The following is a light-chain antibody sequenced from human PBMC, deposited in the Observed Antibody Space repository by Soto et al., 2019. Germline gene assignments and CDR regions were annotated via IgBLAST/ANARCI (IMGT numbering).Light chain of an antibody. CDR1: QSVSSN. Sequence: EIVMTQSPATLPVSPGERATLSCRASQSVSSNLAWYQQKPGQAPRFLIYGASTRATGIPARFSGSGSGTEFNLTISSLQSEDFAVYYCQQYADRPPWTFGQGTKVDIK. CDR2: GAS. J-gene: IGKJ1*01. V-gene: IGKV3-15*01. CDR3: QQYADRPPWT.